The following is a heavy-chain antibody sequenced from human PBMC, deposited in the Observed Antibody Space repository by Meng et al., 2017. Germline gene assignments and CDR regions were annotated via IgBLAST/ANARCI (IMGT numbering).Heavy chain of an antibody. J-gene: IGHJ5*02. CDR3: ARVPVVVAAHNWFDP. Sequence: SETLSLTCAVYGGSFSGYYWSWIRQPPGKGLEWIGEINHSGSTNYNPSLKSRVNISVDTSKNQFSLKLSSVTAADTAVYYCARVPVVVAAHNWFDPWGQGPLVTVSS. D-gene: IGHD2-15*01. V-gene: IGHV4-34*01. CDR2: INHSGST. CDR1: GGSFSGYY.